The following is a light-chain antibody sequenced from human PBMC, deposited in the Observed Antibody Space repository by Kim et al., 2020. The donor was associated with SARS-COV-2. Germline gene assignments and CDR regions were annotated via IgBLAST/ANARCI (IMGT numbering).Light chain of an antibody. Sequence: EIVMTQSPATLSVSPGESVTLSCRASQGVRNNVAWYQQKPGQTPRLLIYGASARATDIPARFSGSGSGIEYTLTISSLQSDDSEVYYCQQYITRTFGQGTKVDIK. CDR3: QQYITRT. CDR1: QGVRNN. CDR2: GAS. J-gene: IGKJ1*01. V-gene: IGKV3-15*01.